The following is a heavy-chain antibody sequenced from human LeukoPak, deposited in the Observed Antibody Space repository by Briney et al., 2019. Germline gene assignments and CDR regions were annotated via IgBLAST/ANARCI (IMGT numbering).Heavy chain of an antibody. J-gene: IGHJ4*02. D-gene: IGHD2-15*01. CDR1: GYTFTSYA. CDR3: ARLCSGGSCYYYFDY. Sequence: EASVRDSCKASGYTFTSYAMHWVRQAPGQRLEWMGWINAGNGNTKYSQKLQGRVTITRDTSASTAYMELSSLRSEGTAVYYCARLCSGGSCYYYFDYWGQGTLVTVSS. V-gene: IGHV1-3*01. CDR2: INAGNGNT.